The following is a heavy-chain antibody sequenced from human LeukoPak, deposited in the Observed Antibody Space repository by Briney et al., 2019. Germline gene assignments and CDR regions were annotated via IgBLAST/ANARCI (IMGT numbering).Heavy chain of an antibody. CDR3: ARDNNWGFDY. V-gene: IGHV3-48*04. CDR2: IRGSRSGLGSGM. J-gene: IGHJ4*02. Sequence: PGGSLRLSCAASGFTFSSYGMHWVRQAPGKGLEWISNIRGSRSGLGSGMYYADSVRGRLTISRDDAKNSLYLQMSSLRAEDTAFYYCARDNNWGFDYWGQGALVTVSS. D-gene: IGHD7-27*01. CDR1: GFTFSSYG.